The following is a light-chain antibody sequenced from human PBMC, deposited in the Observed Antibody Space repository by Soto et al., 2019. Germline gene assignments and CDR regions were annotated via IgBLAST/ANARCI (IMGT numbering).Light chain of an antibody. J-gene: IGKJ1*01. V-gene: IGKV3-15*01. CDR2: GAS. CDR3: QQYNNWPPYRT. Sequence: EIVMTQSPATLSVSPGERATLSCRASQSVGSNLAWYQQRPGQAPRLLIYGASTRATGVPARFSSSGSGTEFTLTTSSLQSEDFGIYFCQQYNNWPPYRTFGQGTKVEIK. CDR1: QSVGSN.